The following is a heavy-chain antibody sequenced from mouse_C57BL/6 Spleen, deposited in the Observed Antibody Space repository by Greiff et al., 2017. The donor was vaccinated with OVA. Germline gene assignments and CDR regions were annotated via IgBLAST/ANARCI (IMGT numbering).Heavy chain of an antibody. Sequence: VQLQESGPELVKPGASVKISCKASGYAFSSSWMNWVKQRPGKGLEWIGRIYPGDGDTNYNGTFKGKATLTADKSSSTAYMQLSSLTSEDSAVHFGARGYYGSSYAMDYWGQGTSVTVSS. D-gene: IGHD1-1*01. V-gene: IGHV1-82*01. CDR1: GYAFSSSW. CDR2: IYPGDGDT. CDR3: ARGYYGSSYAMDY. J-gene: IGHJ4*01.